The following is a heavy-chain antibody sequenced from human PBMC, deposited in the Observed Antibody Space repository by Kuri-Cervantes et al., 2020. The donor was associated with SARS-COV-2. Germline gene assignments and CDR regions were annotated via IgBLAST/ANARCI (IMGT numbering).Heavy chain of an antibody. CDR3: ARGMVRGDYNWFDP. CDR1: GFTFSDYY. J-gene: IGHJ5*02. Sequence: GESLKISCAASGFTFSDYYMSWIRQAPGKGLEWVSYISSSGRTIYYADSVKGRFTISRDNANNSLYLQMHSLRAEDTAVYYCARGMVRGDYNWFDPWGQGTLVTVSS. CDR2: ISSSGRTI. V-gene: IGHV3-11*01. D-gene: IGHD3-10*01.